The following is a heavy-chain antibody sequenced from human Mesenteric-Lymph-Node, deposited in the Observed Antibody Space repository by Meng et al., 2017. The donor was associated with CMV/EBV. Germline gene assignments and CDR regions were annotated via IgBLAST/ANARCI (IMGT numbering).Heavy chain of an antibody. D-gene: IGHD3-10*01. J-gene: IGHJ4*02. CDR1: GGSISSSSYY. CDR2: IYYSGST. V-gene: IGHV4-39*07. Sequence: GSLRLSCTVSGGSISSSSYYWGWIRQPPGKGLEWIGSIYYSGSTYYNPSLKSRVTISVDTSKNQFSLKLSSVTAADTAVYYCARDHYGYLDYWGQGTLVTVSS. CDR3: ARDHYGYLDY.